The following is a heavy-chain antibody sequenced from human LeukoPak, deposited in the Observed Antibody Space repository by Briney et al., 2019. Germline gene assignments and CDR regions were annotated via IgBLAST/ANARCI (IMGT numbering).Heavy chain of an antibody. V-gene: IGHV3-73*01. CDR3: ARCAYSSRVVAFDP. CDR2: IRSKANSYAT. J-gene: IGHJ5*02. D-gene: IGHD6-13*01. Sequence: PGGSLRLSCAASGFTFSGSAMHWVRQASGKGLEWVGRIRSKANSYATAYAASVKGRFTISRDDSKNTAYLQMNSLKTEDTAVYYCARCAYSSRVVAFDPWGQGTLVTVSS. CDR1: GFTFSGSA.